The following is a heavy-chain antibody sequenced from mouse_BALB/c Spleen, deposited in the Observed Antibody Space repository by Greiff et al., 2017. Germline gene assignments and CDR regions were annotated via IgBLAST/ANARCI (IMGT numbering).Heavy chain of an antibody. CDR3: ARSDYDGFAY. Sequence: EVQLQESGGGLVQPGGSRKLSCAASGFTFSSFGMHWVRQAPEKGLEWVAYISSGSSTIYYADTVKGRFTISRDNPKNTLFLQMTSLRSEDTAMYYCARSDYDGFAYWGQGTLVTVSA. CDR2: ISSGSSTI. D-gene: IGHD2-4*01. CDR1: GFTFSSFG. J-gene: IGHJ3*01. V-gene: IGHV5-17*02.